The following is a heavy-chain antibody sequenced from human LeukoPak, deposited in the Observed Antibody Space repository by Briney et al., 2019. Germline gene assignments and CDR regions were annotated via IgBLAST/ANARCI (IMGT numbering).Heavy chain of an antibody. V-gene: IGHV4-4*09. Sequence: SETLSLTCTVSGGSISSYYWSWIRQPPGKGLEWIGYIYTSGSTNYNPSLKSRVTISVDTSKNQFSLKLSSVTAADTAVYYCARQRHSNGTRGVYYYYYYMDVWGKGTTVTVSS. D-gene: IGHD5-18*01. CDR1: GGSISSYY. J-gene: IGHJ6*03. CDR3: ARQRHSNGTRGVYYYYYYMDV. CDR2: IYTSGST.